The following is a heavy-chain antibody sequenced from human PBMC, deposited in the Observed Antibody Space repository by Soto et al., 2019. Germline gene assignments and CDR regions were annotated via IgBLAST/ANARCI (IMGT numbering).Heavy chain of an antibody. Sequence: KASETLSLTCTVSGGSISSSSYYWGWIRQPPGKGLEWIGSIYYSGSTYYNTSLKSRVTISVDTSKNQYSLKLSSVTAADTAVYYFARHDGFSSTTIILNWFDPWGQGTLVTVSS. J-gene: IGHJ5*02. D-gene: IGHD2-2*01. CDR1: GGSISSSSYY. V-gene: IGHV4-39*01. CDR2: IYYSGST. CDR3: ARHDGFSSTTIILNWFDP.